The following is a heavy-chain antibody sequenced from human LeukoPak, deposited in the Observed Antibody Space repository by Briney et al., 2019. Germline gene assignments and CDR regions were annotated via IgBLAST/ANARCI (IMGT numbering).Heavy chain of an antibody. CDR2: IYTSGST. CDR1: GGSISSGGYF. D-gene: IGHD3-9*01. J-gene: IGHJ4*02. CDR3: ARYFGRWDFDY. V-gene: IGHV4-61*02. Sequence: PSETLSLTCTVSGGSISSGGYFWSWIRQPAGKGLEWIGRIYTSGSTNYNPSLKSRVTISVDTSKNQFSLKLSSVTAADTAVYYCARYFGRWDFDYWGQGTLVTVSS.